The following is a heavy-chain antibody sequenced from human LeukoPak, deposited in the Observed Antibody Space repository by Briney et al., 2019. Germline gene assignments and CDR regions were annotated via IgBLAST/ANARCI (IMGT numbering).Heavy chain of an antibody. CDR1: GFAVGSN. V-gene: IGHV3-53*01. J-gene: IGHJ4*02. CDR3: ARRPGN. D-gene: IGHD1-14*01. CDR2: IYSGGAI. Sequence: GGSLRLSCVASGFAVGSNMSWVRQAPGKGLEWVSLIYSGGAIRYADSVRGRFTIPRDSSKNTLFLQMNDLTVEDTARYYCARRPGNWGQGILVTVSS.